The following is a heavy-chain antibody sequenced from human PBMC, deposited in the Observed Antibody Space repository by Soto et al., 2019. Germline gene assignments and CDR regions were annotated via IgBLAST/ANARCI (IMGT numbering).Heavy chain of an antibody. D-gene: IGHD3-9*01. V-gene: IGHV2-5*02. CDR3: AHKGPEDWPLDY. CDR1: GFSLSTSGVG. CDR2: IYWDDSK. J-gene: IGHJ4*02. Sequence: QITLKESGPPLVRPTQTLTLTCAFSGFSLSTSGVGVGWIRQPPGKALEWLAVIYWDDSKHYSPSLRIRLTITKDTSKNQVVLTMTNMDPMDTGTYYCAHKGPEDWPLDYWGQGTLVTVSS.